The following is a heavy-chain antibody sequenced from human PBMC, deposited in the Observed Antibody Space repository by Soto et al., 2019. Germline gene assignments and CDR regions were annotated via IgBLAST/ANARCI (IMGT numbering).Heavy chain of an antibody. D-gene: IGHD2-15*01. CDR2: ISSSSSYI. V-gene: IGHV3-21*01. Sequence: EVQLVESGGGLVKPGGSLRLSCAASGFTFSSYSMNWVRQAPGKGLEWVSSISSSSSYIYYADSVKGRFTISRDNAKNSLYLQMNRLRAEDTAVYYCARDSIVVVVAATDYYYYYMDVWGKGTTVTVSS. J-gene: IGHJ6*03. CDR3: ARDSIVVVVAATDYYYYYMDV. CDR1: GFTFSSYS.